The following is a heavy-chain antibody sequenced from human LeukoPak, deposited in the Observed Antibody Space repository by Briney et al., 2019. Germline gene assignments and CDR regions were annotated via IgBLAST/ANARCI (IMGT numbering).Heavy chain of an antibody. CDR2: IFPSGGEI. Sequence: GGSLRLSCAASGFTLNTYVMNWVRQAPGKGLEWVSSIFPSGGEIHYADSVRGRFTISRDNSKSTLSLQMNSLRAEDTAIYYCATYRQVLLPFESWGQGTLVTVSS. CDR1: GFTLNTYV. CDR3: ATYRQVLLPFES. V-gene: IGHV3-23*01. J-gene: IGHJ4*02. D-gene: IGHD2-8*02.